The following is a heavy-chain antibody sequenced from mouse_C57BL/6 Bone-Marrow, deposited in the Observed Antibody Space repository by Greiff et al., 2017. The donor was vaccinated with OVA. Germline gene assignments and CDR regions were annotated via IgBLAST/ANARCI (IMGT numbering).Heavy chain of an antibody. CDR2: IDPSDSYT. V-gene: IGHV1-69*01. Sequence: QVQLQQPGAELVMPGASVKLSCKASGYTFTSYWMHWVKQRPGQGLEWIGEIDPSDSYTNYNQKFKGQSTLTVDKSSSTAYMQLSSLTSEDSAVYYCAIYWFAYWGQGTLVTVSA. CDR1: GYTFTSYW. CDR3: AIYWFAY. J-gene: IGHJ3*01.